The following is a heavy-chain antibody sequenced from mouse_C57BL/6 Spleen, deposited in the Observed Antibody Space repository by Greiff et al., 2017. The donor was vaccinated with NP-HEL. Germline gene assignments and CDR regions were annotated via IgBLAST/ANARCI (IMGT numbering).Heavy chain of an antibody. V-gene: IGHV5-9*01. CDR2: ISGGGGNT. CDR1: GFTFSSST. Sequence: EVQVVESGGGLVKPGGSLKLSCAASGFTFSSSTMSWVRQTPEKRLEWVATISGGGGNTYYPDSVKGRFTISRDNAKNTLYLQMSSLRSEDTALYYCAIYYYGSSYGYFDYWGQGTTLTVSS. D-gene: IGHD1-1*01. J-gene: IGHJ2*01. CDR3: AIYYYGSSYGYFDY.